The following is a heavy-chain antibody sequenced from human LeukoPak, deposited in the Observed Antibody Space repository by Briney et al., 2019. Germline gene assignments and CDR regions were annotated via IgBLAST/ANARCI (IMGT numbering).Heavy chain of an antibody. D-gene: IGHD3-9*01. V-gene: IGHV3-30-3*01. J-gene: IGHJ4*02. CDR2: ISYDGSNK. Sequence: PGGSLRLSCAASGFTFSSYAMHWVRQAPGKGLEWVAVISYDGSNKYYADSVKGRFTISRDNSKNTLYLQMNSLRAEDTAVYYCERDSYDILTGYYQALDYWGQGTLVTVSS. CDR3: ERDSYDILTGYYQALDY. CDR1: GFTFSSYA.